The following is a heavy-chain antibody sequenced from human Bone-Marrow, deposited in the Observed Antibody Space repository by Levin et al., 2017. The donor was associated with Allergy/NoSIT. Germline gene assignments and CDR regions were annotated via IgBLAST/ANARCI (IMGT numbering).Heavy chain of an antibody. J-gene: IGHJ3*02. D-gene: IGHD2-15*01. Sequence: GGSLRLSCTASGFTFGDYAMSWFRQAPGKGLEWVGFIRSKAYGGTTEYAASVKGRFTISRDDSKSIAYLQMNSLKTEDTAVYYCTSSRGGSQLGIVVVVAAKPSDAFDIWGQGTMVTVSS. CDR2: IRSKAYGGTT. CDR1: GFTFGDYA. V-gene: IGHV3-49*03. CDR3: TSSRGGSQLGIVVVVAAKPSDAFDI.